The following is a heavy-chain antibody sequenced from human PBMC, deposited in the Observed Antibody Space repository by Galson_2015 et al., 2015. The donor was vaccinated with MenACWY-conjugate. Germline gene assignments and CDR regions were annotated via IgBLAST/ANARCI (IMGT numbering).Heavy chain of an antibody. J-gene: IGHJ4*02. Sequence: SVKGRFTISRDNSKNTLYLQMNTLRAEDTAVYYCAREGNDYDFWSTYYYYFDYWGQGTLVTVSS. CDR3: AREGNDYDFWSTYYYYFDY. D-gene: IGHD3-3*01. V-gene: IGHV3-30*01.